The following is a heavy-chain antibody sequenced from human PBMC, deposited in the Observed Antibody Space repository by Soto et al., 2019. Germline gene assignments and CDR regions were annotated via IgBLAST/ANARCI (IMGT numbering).Heavy chain of an antibody. CDR1: GGSMTSGDQY. Sequence: TVTGGSMTSGDQYWTWIRHRPGEGLEWFGYINHRGSLYYNPSLKSRVSMSVDTSKNQFPLNLSSVTAADTAVYYCARELPQRQGRNMDVWGQGTTVTVSS. J-gene: IGHJ6*02. CDR2: INHRGSL. V-gene: IGHV4-31*03. CDR3: ARELPQRQGRNMDV. D-gene: IGHD1-1*01.